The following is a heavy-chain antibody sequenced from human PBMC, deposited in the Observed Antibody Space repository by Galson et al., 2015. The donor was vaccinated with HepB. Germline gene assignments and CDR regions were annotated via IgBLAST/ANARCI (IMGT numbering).Heavy chain of an antibody. CDR1: GGSINSGSYY. D-gene: IGHD2-21*01. Sequence: LSLTCTVSGGSINSGSYYWSWIRQPAGKGLEWIGRIFTSGSTYYNPSLKSRVTMSLHTSKNQFSLKLTSVTAADTAVYYCARDWVVQPGGYSHYYMDVWAKGPRSPSL. J-gene: IGHJ6*03. V-gene: IGHV4-61*02. CDR3: ARDWVVQPGGYSHYYMDV. CDR2: IFTSGST.